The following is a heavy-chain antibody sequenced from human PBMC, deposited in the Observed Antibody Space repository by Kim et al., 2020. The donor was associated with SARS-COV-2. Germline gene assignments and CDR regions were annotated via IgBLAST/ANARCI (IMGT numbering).Heavy chain of an antibody. V-gene: IGHV3-33*06. CDR3: AKEEGTYYGDPIDY. J-gene: IGHJ4*02. Sequence: GGSLRLSCAASGFTFSSFAMHWVRQAPGKGLEWVSLIWYDGSNKYYADSVKGRFTISRDNSKSTLYLQMNSLRAEDTAVYYCAKEEGTYYGDPIDYWGQGTLVTVSS. CDR1: GFTFSSFA. CDR2: IWYDGSNK. D-gene: IGHD3-10*01.